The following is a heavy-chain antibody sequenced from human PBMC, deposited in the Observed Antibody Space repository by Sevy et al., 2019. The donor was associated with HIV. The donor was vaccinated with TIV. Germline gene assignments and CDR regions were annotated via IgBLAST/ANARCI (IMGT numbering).Heavy chain of an antibody. CDR2: ISSSSSYI. CDR3: AAIYCSSTSCYASTGDYYYGMDV. D-gene: IGHD2-2*01. V-gene: IGHV3-21*01. Sequence: LSLTCAASGFTFSSYSMNWVRQAPGKGLEWVSSISSSSSYIYYADSVKGRFTISRDNAKNSLYLQMNSLRAEDTAVYYCAAIYCSSTSCYASTGDYYYGMDVWGQGTTVTVSS. J-gene: IGHJ6*02. CDR1: GFTFSSYS.